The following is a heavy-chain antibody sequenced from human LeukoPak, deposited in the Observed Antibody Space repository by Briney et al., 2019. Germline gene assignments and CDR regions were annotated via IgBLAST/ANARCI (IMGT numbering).Heavy chain of an antibody. J-gene: IGHJ3*01. CDR3: AIHFGTMGTSAGGFDF. V-gene: IGHV5-51*01. CDR2: IYPSASDT. D-gene: IGHD3-16*01. CDR1: AYSFSTYC. Sequence: GASLKISCNTSAYSFSTYCIAWVRQMPGKALEWMGIIYPSASDTRYRPSLQGQVIISADKPISTVYLQWNTLEASDSAMYYCAIHFGTMGTSAGGFDFWGQGTMVTVSS.